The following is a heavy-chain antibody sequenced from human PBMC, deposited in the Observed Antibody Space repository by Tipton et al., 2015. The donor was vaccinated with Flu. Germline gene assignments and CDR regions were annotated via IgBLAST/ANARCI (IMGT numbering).Heavy chain of an antibody. J-gene: IGHJ4*02. Sequence: LRLSCTVSGAPIKSDYWSWIRQPPGRALEWIGYIHYSGITNYRSSLMSRVTISVDTSKNQFSLNLTSVTSADTAMYYCARVKTYRSGYLESYYFDYWGLGTLVTVSS. CDR2: IHYSGIT. CDR3: ARVKTYRSGYLESYYFDY. CDR1: GAPIKSDY. V-gene: IGHV4-59*01. D-gene: IGHD3-22*01.